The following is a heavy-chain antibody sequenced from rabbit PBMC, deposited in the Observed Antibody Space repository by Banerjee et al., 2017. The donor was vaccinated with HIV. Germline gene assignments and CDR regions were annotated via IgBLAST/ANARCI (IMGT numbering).Heavy chain of an antibody. Sequence: QEQLEESGGDLVKPEGSLTLTRTASGFSFSNKYVMCWVRQAPGKGLEWIACINTSSGNTVYASWAKGPFTISKTSSTTVTLQMTSLTAADTATYFCARSSSSGAWSFDLWVQGTLVTVS. CDR2: INTSSGNT. J-gene: IGHJ4*01. CDR1: GFSFSNKYV. CDR3: ARSSSSGAWSFDL. D-gene: IGHD1-1*01. V-gene: IGHV1S45*01.